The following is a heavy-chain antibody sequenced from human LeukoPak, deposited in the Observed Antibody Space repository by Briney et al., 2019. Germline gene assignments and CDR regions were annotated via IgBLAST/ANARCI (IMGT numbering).Heavy chain of an antibody. J-gene: IGHJ2*01. CDR3: ARCRLMVYAHWYFDL. D-gene: IGHD2-8*01. CDR1: GGSFSGYY. V-gene: IGHV4-34*01. CDR2: INHSGST. Sequence: PSETLSLTCAVHGGSFSGYYWSWIRQPPGKGLEWIGEINHSGSTNYNPSLKSRVTISVDTSKNQFSLKLSSVTAADTAVYYCARCRLMVYAHWYFDLWGRGTLVTVSS.